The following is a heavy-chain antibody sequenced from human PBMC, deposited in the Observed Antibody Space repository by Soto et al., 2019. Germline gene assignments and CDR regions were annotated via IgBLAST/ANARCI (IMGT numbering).Heavy chain of an antibody. Sequence: EVQLVESGGTLVQPGGSLRLSCAASGFTFSSYDMHWVRQVRGKGLEWVSSIGTAGYTYYPASVKGRFTISRENAKNSLFLQMTSLRAEDTAVYYCAGSPKLGADAIGWFDPWGQGTLVTVSS. CDR3: AGSPKLGADAIGWFDP. V-gene: IGHV3-13*01. D-gene: IGHD1-26*01. J-gene: IGHJ5*02. CDR1: GFTFSSYD. CDR2: IGTAGYT.